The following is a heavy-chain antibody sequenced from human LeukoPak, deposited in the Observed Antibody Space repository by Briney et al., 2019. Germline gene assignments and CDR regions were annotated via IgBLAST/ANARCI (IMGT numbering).Heavy chain of an antibody. D-gene: IGHD3-16*01. Sequence: SETLSLTCTVSGGSISSGGYYWSWIRQHPGKGLEWIGYIYYSGSTNYNPSLKSRVTISVDTSKNQFSLKLSSVTAADTAVYYCARGRLWGWHPIYYFDYWGQGTLVTVSS. J-gene: IGHJ4*02. CDR1: GGSISSGGYY. CDR3: ARGRLWGWHPIYYFDY. V-gene: IGHV4-61*08. CDR2: IYYSGST.